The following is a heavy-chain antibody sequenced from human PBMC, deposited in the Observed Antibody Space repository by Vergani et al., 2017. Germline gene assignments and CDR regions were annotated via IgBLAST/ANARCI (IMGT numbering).Heavy chain of an antibody. CDR2: ISWNSNSI. CDR1: GFTFRIYG. Sequence: VQLVESGGGVVQPGGSLRLSCIASGFTFRIYGMHWVRQAPGKGLEWVSGISWNSNSIGYADSVKGRFTISRDNAKNSLYLQMNSLRAEDTALYYCAKDLGTSSGGGWFDPWGQGTLVTVSS. J-gene: IGHJ5*02. D-gene: IGHD6-6*01. CDR3: AKDLGTSSGGGWFDP. V-gene: IGHV3-9*01.